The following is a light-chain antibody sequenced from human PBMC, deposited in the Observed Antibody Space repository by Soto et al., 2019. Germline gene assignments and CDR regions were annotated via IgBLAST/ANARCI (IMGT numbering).Light chain of an antibody. V-gene: IGLV2-23*02. Sequence: QSVLTQPASVSGSPGQSITISCTGASSDVGSYNLVSWYQQHPGKAPKRMIYEVSKRPSGVSNRFSGSKSGNTASLTISGLQAEDEADYHCCSYAGSSTSVFGGGTKLTVL. CDR1: SSDVGSYNL. CDR2: EVS. CDR3: CSYAGSSTSV. J-gene: IGLJ3*02.